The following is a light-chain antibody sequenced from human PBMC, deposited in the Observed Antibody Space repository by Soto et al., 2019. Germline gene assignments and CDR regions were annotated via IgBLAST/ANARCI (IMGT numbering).Light chain of an antibody. V-gene: IGKV1-12*01. CDR3: QQANSFPIT. Sequence: DIHMTHSPSSVSASLGDIVTITCGAIQCISSWLAWYQQKPGKAPKLLIYAASSLQSGVPSRFSGSGSGTDFTLTISSLQPEDFATYCCQQANSFPITFGQGTRLEIK. CDR2: AAS. CDR1: QCISSW. J-gene: IGKJ5*01.